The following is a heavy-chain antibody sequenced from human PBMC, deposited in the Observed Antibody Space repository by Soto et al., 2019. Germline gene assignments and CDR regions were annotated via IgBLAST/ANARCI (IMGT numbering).Heavy chain of an antibody. D-gene: IGHD2-15*01. J-gene: IGHJ3*02. V-gene: IGHV4-59*01. CDR3: AREYCSGGSCYRDVFDI. CDR1: GGSISSYY. Sequence: SETLSLTCSVSGGSISSYYWSWIRQPPGKGLEWIGYIYYSGSTNYNPSLKSRVTISVDTSKNQFSLKLSSVTAADTAVYYCAREYCSGGSCYRDVFDIWGQGTMVTVSS. CDR2: IYYSGST.